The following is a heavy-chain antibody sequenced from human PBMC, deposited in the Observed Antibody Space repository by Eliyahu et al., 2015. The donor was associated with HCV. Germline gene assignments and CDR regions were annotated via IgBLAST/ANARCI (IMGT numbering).Heavy chain of an antibody. CDR2: ISGSGGST. V-gene: IGHV3-23*01. J-gene: IGHJ4*02. D-gene: IGHD3-3*01. CDR3: AKERWASYDFWSGYLDY. CDR1: GFTFSSYA. Sequence: EVQLLESGGGLVQPGGSLRLSCAASGFTFSSYAMSWVRQAPGKGLEWVSAISGSGGSTYYADSVKGRFTISRDNSKNTLYLQMNSLRAEDTAVYYCAKERWASYDFWSGYLDYWGQGTLVTVSS.